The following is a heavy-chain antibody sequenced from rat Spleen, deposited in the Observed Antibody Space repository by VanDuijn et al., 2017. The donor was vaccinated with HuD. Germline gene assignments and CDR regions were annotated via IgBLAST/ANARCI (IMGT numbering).Heavy chain of an antibody. V-gene: IGHV5-29*01. CDR1: GFTFTDYD. D-gene: IGHD2-1*01. Sequence: EVQLVESGGGLVQPGRSLKLSCAASGFTFTDYDMAWVRQAPTKGLEWVANIYSDGNTAFYLHSAKDRFTISRDNAKSNLYLQMDSLGSEDTATYYCTRRDFGYTYGYWGQGVMVTVSS. CDR3: TRRDFGYTYGY. J-gene: IGHJ2*01. CDR2: IYSDGNTA.